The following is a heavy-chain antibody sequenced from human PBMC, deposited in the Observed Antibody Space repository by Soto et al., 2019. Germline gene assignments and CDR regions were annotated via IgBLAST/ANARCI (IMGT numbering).Heavy chain of an antibody. D-gene: IGHD1-1*01. V-gene: IGHV3-33*01. Sequence: QVQLVESGGDVVQPGRSLRLSCAASGLTFSSYGMYWVQAPGKGLEWVALIWYDGSKKYYADSVKGRFTISRENSKNTLYLQMNSLRAEDTAVYYCARDRGAGDYYYGMDVWGQGTTVTVSS. CDR2: IWYDGSKK. J-gene: IGHJ6*02. CDR3: ARDRGAGDYYYGMDV. CDR1: GLTFSSYG.